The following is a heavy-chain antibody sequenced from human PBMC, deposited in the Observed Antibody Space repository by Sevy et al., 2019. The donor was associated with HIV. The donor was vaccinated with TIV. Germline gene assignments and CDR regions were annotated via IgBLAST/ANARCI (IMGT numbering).Heavy chain of an antibody. CDR2: ISGISNYI. CDR3: ARTGCSITSCLTADAFDI. CDR1: GFTFSSYS. Sequence: GGSLRLSCAASGFTFSSYSMNWVRQAPGKGLEWVSSISGISNYIYYADSVKGRFTISRDNAKSSLYLQMNSLRAEDTSVCYCARTGCSITSCLTADAFDIWGQGTLVTVSS. D-gene: IGHD2-2*01. V-gene: IGHV3-21*06. J-gene: IGHJ3*02.